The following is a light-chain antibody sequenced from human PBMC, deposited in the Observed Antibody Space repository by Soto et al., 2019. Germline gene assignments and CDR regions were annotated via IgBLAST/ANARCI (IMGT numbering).Light chain of an antibody. CDR3: QQYNNWPIT. J-gene: IGKJ5*01. Sequence: EIVLTQSPGTLSLSPGERATLSCRSSQSVSSNYVAWYQQKPGQAPRLLIYDASTRATGTPARFSGSGSGTKFTLSISSLQSEDFAVYYCQQYNNWPITFGQGTRLEIK. CDR1: QSVSSN. CDR2: DAS. V-gene: IGKV3D-15*01.